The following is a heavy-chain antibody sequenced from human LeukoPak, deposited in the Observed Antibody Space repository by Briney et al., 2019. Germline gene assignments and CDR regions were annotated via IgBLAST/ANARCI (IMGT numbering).Heavy chain of an antibody. Sequence: GGSLRLSCAASGFTFGSYAMSWVRQAPGKGLEWVSSFSGSGGSTYYADSVKGRFTISRDNSKNTLYLQMNSLTDEDTAIYYCAKAPSPGGFDYWGQGTLVTVSS. CDR2: FSGSGGST. CDR3: AKAPSPGGFDY. CDR1: GFTFGSYA. D-gene: IGHD2-2*01. J-gene: IGHJ4*02. V-gene: IGHV3-23*01.